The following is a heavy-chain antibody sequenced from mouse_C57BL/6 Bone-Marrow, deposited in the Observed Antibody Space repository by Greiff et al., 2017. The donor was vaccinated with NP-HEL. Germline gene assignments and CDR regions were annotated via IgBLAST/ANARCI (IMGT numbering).Heavy chain of an antibody. CDR2: INPYNGGT. CDR1: GYTFTDYY. V-gene: IGHV1-19*01. CDR3: ARTRSNWYFDV. D-gene: IGHD5-1*01. J-gene: IGHJ1*03. Sequence: VQLQQSGPVLVKPGASVKMSCKASGYTFTDYYMNWVKQSHGKSLEWIGVINPYNGGTSYNQKFKGKATLTVDKSSSTAYMELNSLTSEDSAVYYCARTRSNWYFDVWGTGTTVTVSS.